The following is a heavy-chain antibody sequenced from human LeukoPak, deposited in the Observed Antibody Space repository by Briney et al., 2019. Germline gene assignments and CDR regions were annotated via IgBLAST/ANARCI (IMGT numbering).Heavy chain of an antibody. J-gene: IGHJ4*02. CDR2: IYYSGST. CDR1: GGSISSGGYS. CDR3: ARDGSGRTGYFDY. V-gene: IGHV4-31*03. Sequence: SQAPSLTCTVSGGSISSGGYSWSWIRQHPGKGLEWIGYIYYSGSTYYNPSLKSRVTISVDTSKNQFSLKLSSVTAADTAVYYCARDGSGRTGYFDYWGQGTLVTVSS. D-gene: IGHD1-26*01.